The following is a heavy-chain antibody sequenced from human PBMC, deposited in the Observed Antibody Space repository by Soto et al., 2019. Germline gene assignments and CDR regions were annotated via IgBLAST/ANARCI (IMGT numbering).Heavy chain of an antibody. CDR3: ARAGLLWFGEPSRWFDP. D-gene: IGHD3-10*01. J-gene: IGHJ5*02. V-gene: IGHV4-30-2*01. Sequence: PSETLSLTCAVSGGSISSGGYSWSWIRQPPGKGLEWIGYIYHSGSTYYNPSLKSRVTISVDRSKNQFSLKLSSVTAADTAVYYCARAGLLWFGEPSRWFDPWGQGTLVTV. CDR1: GGSISSGGYS. CDR2: IYHSGST.